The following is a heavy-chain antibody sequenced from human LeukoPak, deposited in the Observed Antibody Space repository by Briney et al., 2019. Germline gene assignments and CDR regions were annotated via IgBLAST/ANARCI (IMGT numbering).Heavy chain of an antibody. CDR2: INCYNGNT. CDR3: ARGLDAAAGLANFDY. V-gene: IGHV1-18*01. Sequence: ASVKVSCKGSGYTFSYFGINWVRQAPGQGLEWIGWINCYNGNTNYAQKSEGRLTLTTDTVTSTVYMELGNLRYDDTAVYYCARGLDAAAGLANFDYWGQGTLVTVSS. CDR1: GYTFSYFG. J-gene: IGHJ4*02. D-gene: IGHD6-25*01.